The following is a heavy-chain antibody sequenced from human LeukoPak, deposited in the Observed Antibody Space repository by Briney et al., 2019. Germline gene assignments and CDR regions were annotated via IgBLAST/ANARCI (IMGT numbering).Heavy chain of an antibody. CDR2: ISYDGSAT. V-gene: IGHV3-30*04. CDR3: AKDKFGGGIKTGTFDY. D-gene: IGHD3-16*01. J-gene: IGHJ4*02. CDR1: GFTFSTYP. Sequence: TGGSLRLSCIASGFTFSTYPMHWVRQAPGKGLEWVAVISYDGSATSYAESVKGRFTISRDNSKNTLYLQMNSLRTEDTALYYCAKDKFGGGIKTGTFDYWGQGTLVTVSS.